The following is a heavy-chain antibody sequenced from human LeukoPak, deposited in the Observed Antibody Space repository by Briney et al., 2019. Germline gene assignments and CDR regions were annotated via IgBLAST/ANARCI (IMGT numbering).Heavy chain of an antibody. Sequence: ASVKVSCKASGGTFSSYAISWVRQAPGQGLEWMGRIIPIFGTANYAQKFQGRVTITTDESTSTAYMELSSLRSEDTAVYYCARNHQAGRWLQFNYWGQGTLVTVSS. CDR2: IIPIFGTA. D-gene: IGHD5-24*01. CDR1: GGTFSSYA. V-gene: IGHV1-69*05. J-gene: IGHJ4*02. CDR3: ARNHQAGRWLQFNY.